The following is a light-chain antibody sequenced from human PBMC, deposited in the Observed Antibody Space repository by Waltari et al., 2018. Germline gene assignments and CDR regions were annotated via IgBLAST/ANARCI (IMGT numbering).Light chain of an antibody. CDR2: DVS. CDR3: CSYAIINSCV. CDR1: SSDIGTYNL. J-gene: IGLJ3*02. V-gene: IGLV2-23*02. Sequence: QSALTQPASVSGSPGQSITISCLGTSSDIGTYNLVSWYQQYPGKAPKLIIFDVSKRPSVISNRFSGSKSANTASLIISGLQAEDEADYYCCSYAIINSCVFGGGTKVTVL.